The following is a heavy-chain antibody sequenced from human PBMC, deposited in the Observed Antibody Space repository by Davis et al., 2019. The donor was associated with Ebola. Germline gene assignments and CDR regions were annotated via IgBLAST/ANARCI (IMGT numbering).Heavy chain of an antibody. J-gene: IGHJ6*03. CDR2: IRSKANSYAT. CDR3: ARAASYRNYYYMDV. Sequence: GESLKISCAASGFTFSGSAMHWVRQASGKGLEWVGRIRSKANSYATAYAASVKGRFSISRDDSKNSLYLQMNSLKIEDTAVYHCARAASYRNYYYMDVWGKGTTVTVSS. V-gene: IGHV3-73*01. D-gene: IGHD3-10*01. CDR1: GFTFSGSA.